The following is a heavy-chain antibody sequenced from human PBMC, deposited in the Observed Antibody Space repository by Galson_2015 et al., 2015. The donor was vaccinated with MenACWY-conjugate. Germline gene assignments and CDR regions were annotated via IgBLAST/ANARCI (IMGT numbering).Heavy chain of an antibody. D-gene: IGHD3-16*02. CDR3: ARALSQKIIVAGY. Sequence: SLRLCCAAYGFTFSSYGMHWVRQAPGKGLEWVAVIWYDGSNKYYADSVKGRFTIYRDNSKKTMYLQMNSLRAEDTAVYNCARALSQKIIVAGYWGQGTLVTVSS. J-gene: IGHJ4*02. CDR2: IWYDGSNK. V-gene: IGHV3-33*01. CDR1: GFTFSSYG.